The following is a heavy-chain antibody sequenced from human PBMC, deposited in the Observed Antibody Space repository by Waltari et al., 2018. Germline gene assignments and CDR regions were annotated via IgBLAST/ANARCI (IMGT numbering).Heavy chain of an antibody. V-gene: IGHV1-8*03. Sequence: QVQLVQSGAEVKKPGASVKVSCKASGYTFTSYDINWVRQATGQGLEWMGWMNPNSGNTGYAQKFQGRVTITRNTSISTAYMELSSLRSEDTAVYYCARGRSTRVGYYYYMDVWGKGTTVTVSS. D-gene: IGHD5-12*01. CDR3: ARGRSTRVGYYYYMDV. J-gene: IGHJ6*03. CDR1: GYTFTSYD. CDR2: MNPNSGNT.